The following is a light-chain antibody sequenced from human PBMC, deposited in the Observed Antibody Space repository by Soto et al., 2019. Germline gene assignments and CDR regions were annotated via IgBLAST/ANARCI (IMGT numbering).Light chain of an antibody. J-gene: IGKJ1*01. CDR3: QHYGSSQWTFGQWT. CDR2: GAS. Sequence: IVLTQSPGTVSLSPGERATLSCRASQSGSSSYLAWYQQRSGQAPRLLIFGASTRATGIPDRFSGSGSGTDFTLTISRLEPEDSAVYFCQHYGSSQWTFGQWTFGQGTKVEI. CDR1: QSGSSSY. V-gene: IGKV3-20*01.